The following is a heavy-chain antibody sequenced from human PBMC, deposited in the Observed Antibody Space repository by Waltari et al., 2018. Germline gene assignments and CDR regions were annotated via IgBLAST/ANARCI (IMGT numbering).Heavy chain of an antibody. CDR2: IYHSGST. CDR3: ARAHGDYVHYYYYMDV. V-gene: IGHV4-38-2*01. CDR1: GYSISSGYY. J-gene: IGHJ6*03. Sequence: QVQLQESGPGLVKPSETLSLTCAVSGYSISSGYYWGWIRQPPGKGLEWIGSIYHSGSTYDNPSLKSRVTISVDTSKNQFSLKLSSVTAADTAVYYCARAHGDYVHYYYYMDVWGKGTTVTVSS. D-gene: IGHD4-17*01.